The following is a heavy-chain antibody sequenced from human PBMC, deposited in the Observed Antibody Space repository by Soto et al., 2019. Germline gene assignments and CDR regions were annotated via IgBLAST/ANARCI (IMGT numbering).Heavy chain of an antibody. CDR3: ARAGGGSTVTPPNWFDP. J-gene: IGHJ5*02. Sequence: QVQLQESGPGLVKPSQTLSLTCTVSGGSISSGDYYWSWIRQPPGKGLEWIGYIYYSGSNYYHPSLKSRVTISVDTSKSQFSLTLSSVTAADTAVYYCARAGGGSTVTPPNWFDPWGQGTLVTVSS. V-gene: IGHV4-30-4*01. CDR2: IYYSGSN. D-gene: IGHD4-17*01. CDR1: GGSISSGDYY.